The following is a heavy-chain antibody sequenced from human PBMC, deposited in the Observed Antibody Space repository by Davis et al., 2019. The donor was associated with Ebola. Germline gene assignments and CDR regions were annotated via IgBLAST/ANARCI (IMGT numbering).Heavy chain of an antibody. CDR1: GFTFSSYG. J-gene: IGHJ4*02. CDR3: AKRSDYRSFDY. Sequence: GGSLRLSCAASGFTFSSYGMHWVRQAPGKGLEWVAVIWYDGSNKYYADSVKGRFTISRDNSKNTLYLQMNSLRGEDTAVYYCAKRSDYRSFDYWGQGTLVTVSS. D-gene: IGHD4-11*01. V-gene: IGHV3-33*06. CDR2: IWYDGSNK.